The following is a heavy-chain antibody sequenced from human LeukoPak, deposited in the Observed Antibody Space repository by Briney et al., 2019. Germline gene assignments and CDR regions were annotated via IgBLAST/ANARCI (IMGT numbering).Heavy chain of an antibody. CDR1: GGSFSSGIYY. D-gene: IGHD4-11*01. Sequence: SETLSLTCTVSGGSFSSGIYYWSWIRQSAAKGLEWIGRIYTSDSTFYNPSFKSRVTISLDTSMNQFFLKLTSMTVADTAVYYCAREGLQNRVWFDPWGQGTLVTVPS. CDR2: IYTSDST. CDR3: AREGLQNRVWFDP. V-gene: IGHV4-61*02. J-gene: IGHJ5*02.